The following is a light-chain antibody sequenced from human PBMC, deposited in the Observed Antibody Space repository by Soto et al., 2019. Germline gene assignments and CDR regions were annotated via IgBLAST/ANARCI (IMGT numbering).Light chain of an antibody. CDR3: QQRSNWLFT. J-gene: IGKJ4*01. CDR1: QSVSSY. V-gene: IGKV3-11*01. Sequence: EIVLTQSPATLSLSPGERATISCRASQSVSSYLGWYQQKPGQAPRLLIYDASNRATGIPARFSGSGSGTDFTLTISSLEPEDFAVYYCQQRSNWLFTFGGGTKVEIK. CDR2: DAS.